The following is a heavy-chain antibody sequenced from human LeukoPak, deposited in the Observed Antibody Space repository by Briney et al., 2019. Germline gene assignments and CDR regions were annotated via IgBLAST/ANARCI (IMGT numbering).Heavy chain of an antibody. V-gene: IGHV4-59*01. CDR2: IYYSGTT. CDR3: ARVSWFPGTSYYYMDV. D-gene: IGHD1-1*01. J-gene: IGHJ6*03. CDR1: GGSISSYY. Sequence: SETLSLTCTVSGGSISSYYWSWIRQPPGKGLEWIGYIYYSGTTNYNPSLKSRVTISVDTSKNQFSLKLSSVTAADTAVYYCARVSWFPGTSYYYMDVWGKGTTVTVSS.